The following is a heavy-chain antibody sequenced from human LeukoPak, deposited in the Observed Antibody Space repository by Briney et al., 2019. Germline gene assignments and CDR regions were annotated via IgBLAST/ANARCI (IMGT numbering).Heavy chain of an antibody. Sequence: GGSLRLSCAISGLSFNDYARTWVRQAPGKGLEGVSTIVGGSSKTYYADSVKGRFTISRDNSNYMLFLHMNNLRAEDTAIYYCAKQTYNYYYLDVWGKGATVTVS. CDR3: AKQTYNYYYLDV. CDR1: GLSFNDYA. J-gene: IGHJ6*03. CDR2: IVGGSSKT. D-gene: IGHD2-21*01. V-gene: IGHV3-23*01.